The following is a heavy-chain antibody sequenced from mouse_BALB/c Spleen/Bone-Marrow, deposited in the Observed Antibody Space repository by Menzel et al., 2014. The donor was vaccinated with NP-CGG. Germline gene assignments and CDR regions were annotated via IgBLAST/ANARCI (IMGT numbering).Heavy chain of an antibody. Sequence: VKLMESGAELVMPGASVKMSCKASGYTLTDYWIHWVKQRPGQGLEWIGAIDTSYTYTTYNQKFKGKATLTVDASSSTAYIQLSSLTSEDSAVYYCANIYYGDYGWFSYWGQGTLVTVSA. D-gene: IGHD2-13*01. CDR1: GYTLTDYW. CDR2: IDTSYTYT. J-gene: IGHJ3*01. V-gene: IGHV1-69*01. CDR3: ANIYYGDYGWFSY.